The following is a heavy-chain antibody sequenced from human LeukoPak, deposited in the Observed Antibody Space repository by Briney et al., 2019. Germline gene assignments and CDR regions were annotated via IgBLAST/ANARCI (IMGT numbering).Heavy chain of an antibody. CDR3: ASRAPRDNFNRYLPIDY. V-gene: IGHV4-4*02. D-gene: IGHD1-20*01. J-gene: IGHJ4*02. Sequence: SETLSLTCAVAGASISNSNWWTWVRQSPGKGLEWIGEIYHSGSTNYKPSLKSRATISVDKSKNQFSLKLSSVTAADTAVYYCASRAPRDNFNRYLPIDYWGQVTLVTVSS. CDR2: IYHSGST. CDR1: GASISNSNW.